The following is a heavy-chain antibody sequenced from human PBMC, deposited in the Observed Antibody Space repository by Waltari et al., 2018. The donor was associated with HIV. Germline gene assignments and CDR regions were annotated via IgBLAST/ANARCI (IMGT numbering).Heavy chain of an antibody. D-gene: IGHD2-15*01. CDR3: VRDDPGYVAIDY. V-gene: IGHV3-21*04. CDR2: LRRDTYEA. CDR1: GFDFRRFS. J-gene: IGHJ4*02. Sequence: LVQSGGGEVQEGGSLVLSGSGSGFDFRRFSFNWVRQTPRRGLEWVASLRRDTYEANYLASVRGRFIISRDNVKSSAYLEMTSLRVEDTATYYCVRDDPGYVAIDYWGQGSQVVVS.